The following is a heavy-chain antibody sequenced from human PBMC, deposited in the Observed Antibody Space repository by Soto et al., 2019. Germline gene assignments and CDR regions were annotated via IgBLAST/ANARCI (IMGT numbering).Heavy chain of an antibody. J-gene: IGHJ4*02. CDR2: IRSSSSYI. D-gene: IGHD3-22*01. CDR1: GFTFSDYS. CDR3: ARPYYYDSSGYSGY. V-gene: IGHV3-21*01. Sequence: GGSLRLSCAASGFTFSDYSMNWVCQAPGKGLEWVSSIRSSSSYIYYADSVKGRFTISRDNAKNSLYLQMNSLRAEDTALYYCARPYYYDSSGYSGYWGQGTLVTVSS.